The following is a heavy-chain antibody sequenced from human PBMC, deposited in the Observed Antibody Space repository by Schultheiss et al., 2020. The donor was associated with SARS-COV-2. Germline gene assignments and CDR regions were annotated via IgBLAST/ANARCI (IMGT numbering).Heavy chain of an antibody. CDR2: VFYSGST. CDR1: GGFIHNRY. D-gene: IGHD2-2*01. J-gene: IGHJ4*02. CDR3: TRLGRQTSASYPDY. Sequence: SETLSLTCNVSGGFIHNRYWTWIRQTPDKGLEWIGYVFYSGSTNYNPSLKSRVTISVDTSKNQFSLKLSSVTVADTAVYYCTRLGRQTSASYPDYWGQGTRVTVSS. V-gene: IGHV4-59*08.